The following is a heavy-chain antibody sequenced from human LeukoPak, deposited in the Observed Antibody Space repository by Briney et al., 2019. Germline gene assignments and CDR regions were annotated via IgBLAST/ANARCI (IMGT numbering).Heavy chain of an antibody. CDR2: ISSSSYI. J-gene: IGHJ6*03. Sequence: GGSLRLSCAASGFTFSSYSKNWVRQAPGKGLEWVSSISSSSYIYYADSVKGRFTISRDNAKNSLYLQMNSLRAEDTAVYYCATQREAYYYYMDVWGKGTTVTVSS. CDR1: GFTFSSYS. CDR3: ATQREAYYYYMDV. V-gene: IGHV3-21*01.